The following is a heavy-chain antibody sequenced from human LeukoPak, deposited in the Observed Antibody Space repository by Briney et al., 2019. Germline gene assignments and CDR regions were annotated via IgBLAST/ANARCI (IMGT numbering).Heavy chain of an antibody. CDR1: VRSLSGYS. CDR3: ARHVHVSMIFAILSDYFDY. CDR2: INLSVST. V-gene: IGHV4-34*01. D-gene: IGHD3-22*01. J-gene: IGHJ4*02. Sequence: SETPSLTCAVYVRSLSGYSWSWIREAPGKGLEWVGEINLSVSTSYNTSFKSRVTVSTDTSKNQFSLKMTSVTAADTAVYYCARHVHVSMIFAILSDYFDYWGRGTLVSVSS.